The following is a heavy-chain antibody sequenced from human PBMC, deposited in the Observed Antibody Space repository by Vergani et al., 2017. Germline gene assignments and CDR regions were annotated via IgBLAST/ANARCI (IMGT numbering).Heavy chain of an antibody. Sequence: EVQLVESGGGLIQPGGSLRLSCAASGFTVSSNYMSWVRQAPGKGLEWVSVIYSGGSTYYADSVKGRFTISRDNSKNTLYLQRNSLRAEDTAVYYCARGTGSGWYLLRVQYWGQGTLVTVSS. D-gene: IGHD6-19*01. CDR3: ARGTGSGWYLLRVQY. V-gene: IGHV3-53*01. J-gene: IGHJ1*01. CDR2: IYSGGST. CDR1: GFTVSSNY.